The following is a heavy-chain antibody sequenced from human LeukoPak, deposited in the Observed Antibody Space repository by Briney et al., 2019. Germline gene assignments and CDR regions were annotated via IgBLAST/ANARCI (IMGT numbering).Heavy chain of an antibody. CDR3: AKDDYGGPGGADY. CDR2: ISGSGGST. CDR1: GFTFSSYA. D-gene: IGHD4-23*01. J-gene: IGHJ4*02. V-gene: IGHV3-23*01. Sequence: PGGSLRLSSAASGFTFSSYAMSWVRQAPGKGLEWVSAISGSGGSTYYADSVKGRFTISRDNSKNTLYLQMNSLRAEDTAVYYCAKDDYGGPGGADYWGQVTLVTVSS.